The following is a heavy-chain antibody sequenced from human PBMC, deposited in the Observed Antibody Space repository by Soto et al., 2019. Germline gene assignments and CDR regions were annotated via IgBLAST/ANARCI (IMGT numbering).Heavy chain of an antibody. Sequence: VQLVQSGAEVKKPGSSVKVSCKASGGTFSSYAISWVRQAPGQGLEWMGGIIPIFGTANYAQKFQGRVTITADESTSTAYMELSSLRSEDTAVYYCARDLCTNGVCYTGNWFDPWGQGTLVTVSS. CDR2: IIPIFGTA. CDR1: GGTFSSYA. CDR3: ARDLCTNGVCYTGNWFDP. D-gene: IGHD2-8*01. J-gene: IGHJ5*02. V-gene: IGHV1-69*01.